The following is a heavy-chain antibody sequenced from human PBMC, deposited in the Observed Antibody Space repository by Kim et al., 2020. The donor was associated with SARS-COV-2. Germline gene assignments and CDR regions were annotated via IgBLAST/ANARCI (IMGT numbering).Heavy chain of an antibody. CDR2: ISYDGSNK. D-gene: IGHD6-19*01. Sequence: GGSLRLSCAASGFTFSSYGMHWVRQAPGKGLEWVAVISYDGSNKYYADSVKGRFTISRDNSKNTLYLQMNSLRAEDTAVYYCAKDLGWYPRAYYYGMDVWGQGTTVTVSS. CDR3: AKDLGWYPRAYYYGMDV. CDR1: GFTFSSYG. V-gene: IGHV3-30*18. J-gene: IGHJ6*02.